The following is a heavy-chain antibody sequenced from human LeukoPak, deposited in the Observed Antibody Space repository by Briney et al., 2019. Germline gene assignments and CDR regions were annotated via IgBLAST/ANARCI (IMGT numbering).Heavy chain of an antibody. Sequence: GGSLRLSCAASGFTFSNYWMHWVRQAPGKGLVYVSRINSDGSSANYADSVQGRFTISRANAKNTLYLEMNSLRADDTALYYFSRATTGTYAPLEYWGQGTLVTVSS. CDR2: INSDGSSA. CDR1: GFTFSNYW. D-gene: IGHD1-1*01. CDR3: SRATTGTYAPLEY. J-gene: IGHJ4*02. V-gene: IGHV3-74*01.